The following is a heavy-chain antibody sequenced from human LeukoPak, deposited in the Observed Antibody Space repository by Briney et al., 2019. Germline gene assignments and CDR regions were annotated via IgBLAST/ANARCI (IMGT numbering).Heavy chain of an antibody. V-gene: IGHV4-38-2*02. CDR2: IYHSGST. CDR1: DYSISSSYY. Sequence: PSETLSLTCTVSDYSISSSYYWGWIRQPPGKGLEWFGIIYHSGSTYYNPSLKSRVTISVDTSKNQFSLKLSSVTAADTAVYHCARVSGRFTWYFDLWGRGTLVTVSS. J-gene: IGHJ2*01. CDR3: ARVSGRFTWYFDL.